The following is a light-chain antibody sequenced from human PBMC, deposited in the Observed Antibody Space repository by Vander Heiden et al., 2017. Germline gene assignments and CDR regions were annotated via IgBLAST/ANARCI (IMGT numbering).Light chain of an antibody. V-gene: IGLV1-47*01. CDR2: RDN. CDR1: TTNIETIY. Sequence: GPPGQRVTLSCPGGTTNIETIYVYRYQKFPGTAPKFVNYRDNQRPSGISDRFSGSKSGTSASLAISGLRSEDEADYYCATWDDSLSSWVFGGGTGLTVL. CDR3: ATWDDSLSSWV. J-gene: IGLJ3*02.